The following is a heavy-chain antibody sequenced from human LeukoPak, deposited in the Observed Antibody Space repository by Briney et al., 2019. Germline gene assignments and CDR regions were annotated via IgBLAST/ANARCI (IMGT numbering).Heavy chain of an antibody. D-gene: IGHD6-13*01. CDR1: GYSFTSYW. CDR2: IYPGDSDT. J-gene: IGHJ4*02. Sequence: GESPKISCKGSGYSFTSYWIGWVRQMPGKGLEWMGIIYPGDSDTRYSPSFQGQVTISADKSISTAYLQWSSLKASDTAMYYCARSSSWYSGALDYWGQGTLVTVSS. CDR3: ARSSSWYSGALDY. V-gene: IGHV5-51*01.